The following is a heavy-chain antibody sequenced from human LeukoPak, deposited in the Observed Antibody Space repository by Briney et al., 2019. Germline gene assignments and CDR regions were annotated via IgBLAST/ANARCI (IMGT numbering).Heavy chain of an antibody. D-gene: IGHD3-22*01. J-gene: IGHJ3*02. CDR1: RFTFSSYA. Sequence: GGSLRLSCAASRFTFSSYAMHWVRQAPGKGLEWVAVISFDGSNKYYADSVKGRFTISRDNSKNTLYLQMNSLRAEDTAVHYCARDQHPHYYDTNHDAFDIWGQGTMVTVSS. CDR2: ISFDGSNK. CDR3: ARDQHPHYYDTNHDAFDI. V-gene: IGHV3-30*04.